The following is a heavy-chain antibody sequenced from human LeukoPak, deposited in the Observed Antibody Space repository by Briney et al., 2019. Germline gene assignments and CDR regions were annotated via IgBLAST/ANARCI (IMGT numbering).Heavy chain of an antibody. CDR1: GYTFISYG. CDR3: ARALYHTFDY. J-gene: IGHJ4*02. Sequence: GASVKVSFKASGYTFISYGISWVRQAPGQGLEWMGWISADNGNTNYVQKFQGRVTMTTDTSTSTAYMELRSLRSDDTAVYYCARALYHTFDYWGQGTLVTVSS. CDR2: ISADNGNT. D-gene: IGHD2-2*01. V-gene: IGHV1-18*01.